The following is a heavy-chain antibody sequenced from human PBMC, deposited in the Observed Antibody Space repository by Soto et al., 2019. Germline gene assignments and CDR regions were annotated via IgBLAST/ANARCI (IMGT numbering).Heavy chain of an antibody. CDR2: ISHGGNEK. Sequence: QVQLLESGGGVVQPGRSLRLSCAASGFIFSSYAMHWVRQAPGKGLEWVAVISHGGNEKYYADSVEGRFTISRDNSKNLVYLQRNGLRPVDTGVYYCAKVSSDRGYYYFAMDVWGQGTMVTVSS. D-gene: IGHD3-10*01. J-gene: IGHJ6*02. V-gene: IGHV3-30*18. CDR1: GFIFSSYA. CDR3: AKVSSDRGYYYFAMDV.